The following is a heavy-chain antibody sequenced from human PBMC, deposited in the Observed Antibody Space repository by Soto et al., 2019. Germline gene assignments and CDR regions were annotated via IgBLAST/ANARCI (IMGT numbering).Heavy chain of an antibody. CDR1: GFTFSNYA. V-gene: IGHV3-23*01. CDR2: ISSRGDNT. CDR3: AKCDWVFVKTSTYFFDY. Sequence: EVQLLESGGGLVQPGGSLRLSWAASGFTFSNYAMSWVRQAPGKGLEWISAISSRGDNTHHADSVRGRFTISRDNSKNMLYLEISTLRAEDTAVYYCAKCDWVFVKTSTYFFDYWGQGTLVTVSS. D-gene: IGHD3-9*01. J-gene: IGHJ4*02.